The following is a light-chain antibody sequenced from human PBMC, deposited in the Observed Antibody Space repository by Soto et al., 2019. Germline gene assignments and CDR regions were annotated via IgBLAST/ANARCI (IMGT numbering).Light chain of an antibody. V-gene: IGLV2-8*01. Sequence: QSALTQPPSASGSPGQSVAISCTGTSSDVGGNNYVSWYQQHPGKAPKLMVYEVTKRPSGVPDRFSGSKSGNTASLTVSGLQAEDEANYYCSSYAGSKNVIFGGGTKVTVL. CDR3: SSYAGSKNVI. J-gene: IGLJ2*01. CDR2: EVT. CDR1: SSDVGGNNY.